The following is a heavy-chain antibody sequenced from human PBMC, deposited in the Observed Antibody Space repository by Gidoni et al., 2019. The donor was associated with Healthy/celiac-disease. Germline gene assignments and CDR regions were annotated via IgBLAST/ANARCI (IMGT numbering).Heavy chain of an antibody. D-gene: IGHD2-21*02. CDR2: INHSGST. CDR1: GGSFRGYY. J-gene: IGHJ4*02. Sequence: QVQLQQWGAGLLKPSETLSLTCAVSGGSFRGYYWSWIRQPPGKGLEWIGEINHSGSTNYNPSLKSRVTISVDTSKNQFSLKLSSVTAADTAVYYCARNCGGDCTEYYFDYWGQGTLVTVSS. CDR3: ARNCGGDCTEYYFDY. V-gene: IGHV4-34*01.